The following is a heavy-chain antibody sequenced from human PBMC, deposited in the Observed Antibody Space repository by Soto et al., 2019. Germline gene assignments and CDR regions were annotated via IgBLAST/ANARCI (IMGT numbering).Heavy chain of an antibody. Sequence: EVQLLESGGGLVQPEESLRLSCEASGFTFSSYAMSWVRQAPGKGLEWVSGISGGGSSTYYADSVKGRFTISRDDSKNTLYLQVNSLRDADTAVYYCARDQAAGGTISRYFQDWGQGTLVTVSS. D-gene: IGHD6-13*01. CDR1: GFTFSSYA. J-gene: IGHJ1*01. CDR3: ARDQAAGGTISRYFQD. V-gene: IGHV3-23*01. CDR2: ISGGGSST.